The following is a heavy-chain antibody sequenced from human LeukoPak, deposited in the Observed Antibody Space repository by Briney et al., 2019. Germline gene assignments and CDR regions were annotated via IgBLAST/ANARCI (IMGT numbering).Heavy chain of an antibody. J-gene: IGHJ4*02. CDR2: IYYSGST. V-gene: IGHV4-59*01. Sequence: SETLSLTCTVSGGSISSYYWSWIRQPPGKGLEWVGYIYYSGSTNYNPSLKSRVTISVDTSKNQFSLKLDSVTAADTAVYYCARGPLSGSFYTFDYWGQGTLVTVSS. CDR1: GGSISSYY. D-gene: IGHD1-26*01. CDR3: ARGPLSGSFYTFDY.